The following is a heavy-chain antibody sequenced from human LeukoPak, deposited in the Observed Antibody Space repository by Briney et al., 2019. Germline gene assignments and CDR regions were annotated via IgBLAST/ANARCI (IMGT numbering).Heavy chain of an antibody. J-gene: IGHJ3*02. Sequence: GGSLRLSCAASGFTFSSYWMSWVRQAPGKGLEWVANINQGGSEKNYVDSVKGRFTISRDSAKNTLYLQMNSLRAEDTAVYYCAGDYGANRRAFDIWGQGTMVTVSS. CDR2: INQGGSEK. D-gene: IGHD4-17*01. CDR3: AGDYGANRRAFDI. CDR1: GFTFSSYW. V-gene: IGHV3-7*01.